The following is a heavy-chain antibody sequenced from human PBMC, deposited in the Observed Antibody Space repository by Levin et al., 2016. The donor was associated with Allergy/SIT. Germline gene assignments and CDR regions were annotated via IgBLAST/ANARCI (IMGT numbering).Heavy chain of an antibody. J-gene: IGHJ4*02. CDR3: THGEFGDH. CDR2: IRSKGNTYAT. Sequence: GESLKISCAASGFIFSGSTVHWVRQASGKGLQWVGRIRSKGNTYATEYAAPVRGRFSISRDDSQSTAYLQMNSLKTEDTAVYYCTHGEFGDHWGQGTLVTVSS. V-gene: IGHV3-73*01. D-gene: IGHD3-10*01. CDR1: GFIFSGST.